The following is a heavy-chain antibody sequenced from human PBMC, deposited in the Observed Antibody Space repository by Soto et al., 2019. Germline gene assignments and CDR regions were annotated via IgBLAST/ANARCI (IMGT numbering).Heavy chain of an antibody. CDR1: GFTFSSYA. V-gene: IGHV3-23*01. D-gene: IGHD4-4*01. CDR2: ISGSGGST. CDR3: AKGYQYSNYRNWFDP. Sequence: PGGSLRLSCAASGFTFSSYAMSWVRQAPGKGLEWVSAISGSGGSTYYADSVKGRFTISRDNSKNTLYLQMNSLRAEDTAVYYCAKGYQYSNYRNWFDPWGQGTLVTVSS. J-gene: IGHJ5*02.